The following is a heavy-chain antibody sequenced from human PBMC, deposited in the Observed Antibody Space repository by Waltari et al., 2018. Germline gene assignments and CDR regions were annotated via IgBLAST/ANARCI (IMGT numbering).Heavy chain of an antibody. CDR1: GTPFGGCA. CDR2: ISGSGGGT. Sequence: EVSLLEYGGGLVVTGGFLRLFCATCGTPFGGCAINWVRQAPGQGLQWVSGISGSGGGTFYVDSVKGRFTISRDNSKNTLYLQMNSLRAEDTALYYCAADLGSGGYYLVHFDYWGQGTLVTVSS. V-gene: IGHV3-23*01. D-gene: IGHD3-22*01. CDR3: AADLGSGGYYLVHFDY. J-gene: IGHJ4*02.